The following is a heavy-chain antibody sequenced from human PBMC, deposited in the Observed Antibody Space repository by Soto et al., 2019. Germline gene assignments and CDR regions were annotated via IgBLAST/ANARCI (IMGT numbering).Heavy chain of an antibody. CDR2: IFYGECT. Sequence: SXDILSLTRTLSGVCGIDKDKYYWGWVRQPPGNGLEWIGSIFYGECTYYNPSLKSRVTISEDRSKKVFSLKLAYVTAADTAVYYCARGVVLVTPGILRRGDFFDTWGPGTLVTVSS. J-gene: IGHJ5*02. D-gene: IGHD3-10*01. CDR1: GVCGIDKDKYY. V-gene: IGHV4-39*01. CDR3: ARGVVLVTPGILRRGDFFDT.